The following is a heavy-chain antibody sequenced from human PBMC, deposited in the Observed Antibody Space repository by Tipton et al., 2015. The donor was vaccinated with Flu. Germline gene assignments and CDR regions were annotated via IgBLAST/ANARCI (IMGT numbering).Heavy chain of an antibody. V-gene: IGHV4-59*08. CDR1: GGSISSYY. Sequence: TLSLTCTVSGGSISSYYWNWIRQPPGKGLEWIANIYYSGTTNYNPSLKSRVTMSVDTSRNHLSLRLRSVTAADTAVYFCARRDFSNYVSDPKSWFDPWGQGILVTVSP. CDR2: IYYSGTT. J-gene: IGHJ5*02. CDR3: ARRDFSNYVSDPKSWFDP. D-gene: IGHD4-11*01.